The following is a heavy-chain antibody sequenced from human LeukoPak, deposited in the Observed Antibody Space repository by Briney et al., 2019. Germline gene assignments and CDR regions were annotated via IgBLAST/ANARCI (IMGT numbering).Heavy chain of an antibody. Sequence: SETLSLTCTVPGGSISSYYWSWIRRPPGKGLEWIGYIYYSGSINYNPSLKSRVTISVDTSKNQFSLKLSSVTAADTAVYYCARVSTVTMSGWFDPWGQGTLVTVSS. CDR3: ARVSTVTMSGWFDP. CDR1: GGSISSYY. V-gene: IGHV4-59*01. J-gene: IGHJ5*02. D-gene: IGHD4-11*01. CDR2: IYYSGSI.